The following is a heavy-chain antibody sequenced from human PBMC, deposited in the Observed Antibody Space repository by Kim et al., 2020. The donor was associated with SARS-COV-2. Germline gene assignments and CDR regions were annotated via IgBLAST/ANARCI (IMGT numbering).Heavy chain of an antibody. Sequence: SETLSLTCTVSGGSISSYYWSWIRQPPGKGLEWIGYIYYSGSTNYNPSLKSRVTISVDTSKNQFSLKLSSVTAADTAVYYCARGRITMIVYDYWGQGTLVTVSS. CDR2: IYYSGST. CDR3: ARGRITMIVYDY. D-gene: IGHD3-22*01. J-gene: IGHJ4*02. CDR1: GGSISSYY. V-gene: IGHV4-59*13.